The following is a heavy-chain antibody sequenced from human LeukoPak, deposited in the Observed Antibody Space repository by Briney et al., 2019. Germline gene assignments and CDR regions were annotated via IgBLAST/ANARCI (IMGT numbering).Heavy chain of an antibody. J-gene: IGHJ3*02. CDR3: AKGHRITMIVVVPHDAFDI. V-gene: IGHV3-23*01. D-gene: IGHD3-22*01. CDR1: GFTFSSHG. Sequence: GGSLRLSCAASGFTFSSHGMSWVRQAPGKGLEWVSTISGSGGSTYYADSVKGRFTISRDNSKNTLYLQMDSLRAEDTAVYYCAKGHRITMIVVVPHDAFDIWGQGTMVTVSS. CDR2: ISGSGGST.